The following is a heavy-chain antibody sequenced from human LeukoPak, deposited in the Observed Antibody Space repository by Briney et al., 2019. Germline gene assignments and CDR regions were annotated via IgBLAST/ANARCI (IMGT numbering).Heavy chain of an antibody. CDR3: ASQYTSSRIFDD. J-gene: IGHJ4*02. D-gene: IGHD6-13*01. V-gene: IGHV3-21*01. Sequence: GGSLRLSCAASGFTFSSYSMNWVRQAPGKGLEWVSSISSSSTYIYYADSVKGRFTVSRDNATNSLYLQMTSLRAEDTAVYFCASQYTSSRIFDDWGQGTLVTVSS. CDR2: ISSSSTYI. CDR1: GFTFSSYS.